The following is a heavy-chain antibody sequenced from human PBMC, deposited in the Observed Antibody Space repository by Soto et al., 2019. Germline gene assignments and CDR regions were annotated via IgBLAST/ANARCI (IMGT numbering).Heavy chain of an antibody. CDR1: GGSISGHS. J-gene: IGHJ4*02. D-gene: IGHD5-12*01. Sequence: QVNLQESGPGLVKPSETLSVTCTVSGGSISGHSWIWIRQPAGRGLEWIGHIYPSGSTSYNPSLRSLVTMSLDTSNNQIFLNLTSVTAADTAVFYCVRGRSYSVYDFWGPGTLVTVSS. CDR2: IYPSGST. V-gene: IGHV4-4*07. CDR3: VRGRSYSVYDF.